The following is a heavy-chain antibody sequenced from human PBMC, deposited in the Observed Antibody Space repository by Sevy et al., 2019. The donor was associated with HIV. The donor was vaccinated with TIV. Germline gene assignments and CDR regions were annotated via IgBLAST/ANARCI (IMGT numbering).Heavy chain of an antibody. CDR3: TTSIRVGAFDY. Sequence: GGSLRLSCAASGFTVSNVWMTWIRQAPGKGLEWIGRIKNNTDGGARDYAAPVKGRSTISRDESKNILYLQMNSLKTEDTAVYYCTTSIRVGAFDYWGQGSLVTVSS. D-gene: IGHD1-26*01. J-gene: IGHJ4*02. CDR1: GFTVSNVW. V-gene: IGHV3-15*01. CDR2: IKNNTDGGAR.